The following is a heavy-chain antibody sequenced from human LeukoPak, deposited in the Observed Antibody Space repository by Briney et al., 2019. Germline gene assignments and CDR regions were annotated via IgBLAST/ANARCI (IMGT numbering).Heavy chain of an antibody. CDR1: GYTFTGYY. CDR3: ARGRFLEWLSEYYYYYGMDV. D-gene: IGHD3-3*01. J-gene: IGHJ6*02. V-gene: IGHV1-2*02. Sequence: GASVKVSCKASGYTFTGYYMHWVRQAPGQGLEWMGWINPNSGGTNYAQKFQGRVTMTRDTSISTAYMELSRLRSDDTAVYYCARGRFLEWLSEYYYYYGMDVWGQGTTVTVSS. CDR2: INPNSGGT.